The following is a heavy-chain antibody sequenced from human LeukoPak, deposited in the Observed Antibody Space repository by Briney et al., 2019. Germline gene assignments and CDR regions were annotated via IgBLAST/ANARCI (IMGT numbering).Heavy chain of an antibody. CDR2: IYSGGST. V-gene: IGHV3-53*01. CDR3: ARDSHRYYYDSSGYYGPL. CDR1: GFTVSSNY. Sequence: PGGSLRPSCVASGFTVSSNYMSWVRQAPGKGLEWVSVIYSGGSTYYADSVKGRFTISRDNAKNSLYLQMNSLRAEDTAVYYCARDSHRYYYDSSGYYGPLWGQGTLVTVSS. D-gene: IGHD3-22*01. J-gene: IGHJ4*02.